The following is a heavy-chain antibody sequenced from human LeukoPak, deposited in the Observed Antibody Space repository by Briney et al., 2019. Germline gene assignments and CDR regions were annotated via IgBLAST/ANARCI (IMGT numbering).Heavy chain of an antibody. CDR1: GLTFSSHW. J-gene: IGHJ4*02. V-gene: IGHV3-74*01. CDR3: ARAQQLMDY. CDR2: ITNDGSST. Sequence: PGGSLRLSCAASGLTFSSHWMHWVRQAPGKGLVWVSRITNDGSSTTYADSVKGRFTISRDNAKNSLYLQMNSLRAEDTAVYYCARAQQLMDYWGQGTLVTVSS. D-gene: IGHD6-13*01.